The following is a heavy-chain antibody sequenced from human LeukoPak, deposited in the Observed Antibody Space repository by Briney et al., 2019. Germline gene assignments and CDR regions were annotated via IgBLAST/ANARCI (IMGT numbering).Heavy chain of an antibody. CDR2: IIPIADTT. CDR3: ARARFEKSEYYFDY. J-gene: IGHJ4*02. Sequence: GSSVKVSCKVSGGTFSYHAFSWVRQAPGQGLEWMGGIIPIADTTDYAQNFQGRVTITTDESTTTVYMELSSLRSEDTAVHYCARARFEKSEYYFDYWGQGTLVTVSS. V-gene: IGHV1-69*05. CDR1: GGTFSYHA.